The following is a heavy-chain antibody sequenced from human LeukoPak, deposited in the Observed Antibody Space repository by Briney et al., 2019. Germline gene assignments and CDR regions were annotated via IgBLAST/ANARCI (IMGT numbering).Heavy chain of an antibody. Sequence: TSGGSLRLSCAASGFTFSSYSMNWVRQAPGKRLEWVSSISSSSIYIYYADSVKGRFTISRDNAKNSLYLQMNSLRAEDTAVYYCARDPTTYGSGSYYYYFDYWGQGTLVTVSS. CDR2: ISSSSIYI. D-gene: IGHD3-10*01. V-gene: IGHV3-21*01. CDR1: GFTFSSYS. J-gene: IGHJ4*02. CDR3: ARDPTTYGSGSYYYYFDY.